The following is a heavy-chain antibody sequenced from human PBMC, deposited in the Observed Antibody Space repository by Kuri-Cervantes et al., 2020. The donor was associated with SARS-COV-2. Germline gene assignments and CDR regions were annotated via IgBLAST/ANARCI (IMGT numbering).Heavy chain of an antibody. CDR1: GFTFSSYG. Sequence: GESLKISCAASGFTFSSYGMHWVRQAPGKGLEWVAFIRYGGSNKYYADSVKGRFTISRDNSKNTLYLQMNSLRAEDTAVYYCAKDSIRFLEWLYYMDVWGKGTTVTVSS. D-gene: IGHD3-3*01. CDR2: IRYGGSNK. J-gene: IGHJ6*03. V-gene: IGHV3-30*02. CDR3: AKDSIRFLEWLYYMDV.